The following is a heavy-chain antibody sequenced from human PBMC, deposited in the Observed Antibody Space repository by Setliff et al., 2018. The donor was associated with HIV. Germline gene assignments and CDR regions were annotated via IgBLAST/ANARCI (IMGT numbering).Heavy chain of an antibody. D-gene: IGHD3-10*01. CDR3: ARGFTYRGYYYGSGSYYNIQQPIDY. CDR1: GYTLTELS. Sequence: ASVKVSCKVSGYTLTELSMHWVRQAPGKGLEWMGWINPNSGGTNYAQKFQGRVTMTRDTSISTAYMELSRLRSDDTAVYYCARGFTYRGYYYGSGSYYNIQQPIDYWGQGTLVTVSS. J-gene: IGHJ4*02. CDR2: INPNSGGT. V-gene: IGHV1-2*02.